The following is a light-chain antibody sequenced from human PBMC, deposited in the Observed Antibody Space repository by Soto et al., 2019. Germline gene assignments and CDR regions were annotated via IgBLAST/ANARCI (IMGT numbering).Light chain of an antibody. CDR1: QTLVYSDGNIY. J-gene: IGKJ1*01. CDR2: KVS. V-gene: IGKV2-30*01. CDR3: MQGTHWPRT. Sequence: EVVLTQTPLSLPVTLGQPTSISCRSSQTLVYSDGNIYLNWFHQRPGQSPRRLIYKVSDRDSGVPDRFSGSGSGTDFTLKISRVEAGDVGVYFCMQGTHWPRTFGQGTKV.